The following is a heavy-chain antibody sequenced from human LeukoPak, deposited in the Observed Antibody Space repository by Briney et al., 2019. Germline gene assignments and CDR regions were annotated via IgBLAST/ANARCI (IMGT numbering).Heavy chain of an antibody. CDR3: ARAVGVAACPTYYYYYMDV. J-gene: IGHJ6*03. CDR1: GYTFTSYG. D-gene: IGHD6-6*01. V-gene: IGHV1-18*01. CDR2: ISAYNGNT. Sequence: ASVKVSCKASGYTFTSYGISWVRQAPGQGLEWMGWISAYNGNTNYAQKLQGRVTMTTDTSTSTAYMELRSLRSDDTAVYYCARAVGVAACPTYYYYYMDVWGKGTTVTVSS.